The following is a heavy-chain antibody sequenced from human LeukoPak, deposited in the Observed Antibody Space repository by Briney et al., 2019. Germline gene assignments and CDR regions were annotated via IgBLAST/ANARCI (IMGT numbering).Heavy chain of an antibody. Sequence: SETLSLTCTVSGGSISSYYWSWIRQPAGKGLEWIGRIYTSGSTNYNPSLKSRVTMSVDTSKNQFYLKLSSVTAADAAVYYYARDKLVGATTSYYYMDVWGKGTTVTVSS. D-gene: IGHD1-26*01. V-gene: IGHV4-4*07. J-gene: IGHJ6*03. CDR1: GGSISSYY. CDR2: IYTSGST. CDR3: ARDKLVGATTSYYYMDV.